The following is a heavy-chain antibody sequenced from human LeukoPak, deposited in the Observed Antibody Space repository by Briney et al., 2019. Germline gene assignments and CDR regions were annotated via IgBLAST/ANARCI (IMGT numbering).Heavy chain of an antibody. CDR2: ISYDATNK. J-gene: IGHJ6*03. Sequence: GGSLRLSCAASGFTFSNYAMHWVRQAPDQGLEWVAVISYDATNKYYADSVKGRFTISRDNSKNTLFLQMNSLRAEDTAVYYCAKVAEVGATGYYYCMDVWGKGTTVTISS. D-gene: IGHD1-26*01. V-gene: IGHV3-30*04. CDR3: AKVAEVGATGYYYCMDV. CDR1: GFTFSNYA.